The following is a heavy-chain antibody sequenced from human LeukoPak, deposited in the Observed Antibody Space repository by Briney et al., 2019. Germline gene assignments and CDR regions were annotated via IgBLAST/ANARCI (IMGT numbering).Heavy chain of an antibody. D-gene: IGHD3-22*01. CDR2: ISSSGSSI. Sequence: PGGSLRLSCAASGFTFSDYYMSWIRQAPGKGLEWVSYISSSGSSIYYADSVKGRFTISRDNAKNSLYLQMNSLRDEDTAVYYCARAGYYDSSGYYPVGYWGQGTLVTVSS. CDR1: GFTFSDYY. CDR3: ARAGYYDSSGYYPVGY. J-gene: IGHJ4*02. V-gene: IGHV3-11*04.